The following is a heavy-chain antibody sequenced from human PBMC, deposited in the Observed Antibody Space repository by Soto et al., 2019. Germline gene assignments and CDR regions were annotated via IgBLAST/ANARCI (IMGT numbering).Heavy chain of an antibody. Sequence: SLRLSCAASGFTFSSYGMHWVRQAPGKGLEWVAVISYDGSSKYYADSVKGRFTISRDNSKNTLYLQMNSLRAEDTAVYYCAKKLRFLEWWYYFDYWGQGTLVTVSS. V-gene: IGHV3-30*18. CDR1: GFTFSSYG. CDR3: AKKLRFLEWWYYFDY. CDR2: ISYDGSSK. J-gene: IGHJ4*02. D-gene: IGHD3-3*01.